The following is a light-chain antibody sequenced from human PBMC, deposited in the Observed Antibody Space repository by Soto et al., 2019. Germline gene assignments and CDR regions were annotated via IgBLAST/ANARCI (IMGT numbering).Light chain of an antibody. CDR2: GAS. J-gene: IGKJ1*01. V-gene: IGKV3-20*01. CDR1: QSVSSN. Sequence: EIVMTQSPATLSVSPGERPTLSCRASQSVSSNLAWYQQKPGQAPRLLIYGASNRATGIPDRFSGSGSGTDFTLTISRLEPEDFAVYYCQQYGSSGTFGQGTKVDIK. CDR3: QQYGSSGT.